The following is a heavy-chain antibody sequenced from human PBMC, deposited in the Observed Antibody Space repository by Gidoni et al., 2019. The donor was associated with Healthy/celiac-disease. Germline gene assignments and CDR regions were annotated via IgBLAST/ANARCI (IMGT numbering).Heavy chain of an antibody. J-gene: IGHJ4*02. Sequence: QVQLVQSGAEVKKPGASVKVSCKVSGYTLTELSMHWVRQAPGKGLEWMGGFDPEDGETIYAQKCQGRVTMTEDTSTDTAYMELSSLRSEDTAVYYCATAYCGGDCYRFALGYWGQGTLVTVSS. CDR1: GYTLTELS. CDR2: FDPEDGET. CDR3: ATAYCGGDCYRFALGY. V-gene: IGHV1-24*01. D-gene: IGHD2-21*01.